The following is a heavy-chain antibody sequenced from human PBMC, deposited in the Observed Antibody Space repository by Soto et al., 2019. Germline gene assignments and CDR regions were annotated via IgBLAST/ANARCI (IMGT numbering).Heavy chain of an antibody. V-gene: IGHV3-23*01. D-gene: IGHD1-26*01. CDR1: GFTFSSYA. Sequence: EVPLLESGGGLVQPGGSLRLSCAASGFTFSSYAMSWVRQAPGKGLEWVSAISGSGGSTYYADSVKGRFTISRDNSKNTLYLQMNSLRAEDTAVYYCARIYGEGGWELGYWGQGTLVTVSS. CDR3: ARIYGEGGWELGY. J-gene: IGHJ4*02. CDR2: ISGSGGST.